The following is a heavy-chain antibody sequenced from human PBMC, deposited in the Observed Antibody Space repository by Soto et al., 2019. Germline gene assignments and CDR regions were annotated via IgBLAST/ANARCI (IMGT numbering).Heavy chain of an antibody. Sequence: ASVKVSCKASGHTFTSYGIGWVRNAPGQGLEWMGWISAYNGNTNYAQKLQGRVTMTTDTSTSTAYMELRSLRSDDTAVYYCARGYYYDSSGPASPWFDPWGQGTLVTVSS. D-gene: IGHD3-22*01. CDR1: GHTFTSYG. CDR3: ARGYYYDSSGPASPWFDP. J-gene: IGHJ5*02. V-gene: IGHV1-18*01. CDR2: ISAYNGNT.